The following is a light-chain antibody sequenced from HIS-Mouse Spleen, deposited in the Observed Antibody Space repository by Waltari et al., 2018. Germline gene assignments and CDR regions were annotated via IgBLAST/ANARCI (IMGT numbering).Light chain of an antibody. Sequence: QSALTQPRSVSGSPGQSVTISCTGTSSDVGGHNSVSSYQQHQGKAPKLMIYDVSTRHSGVPVRFSGSKSGNAASLTISGLQAEDESDYYCCSYAGSYTGVFGTGTKVTVL. CDR3: CSYAGSYTGV. J-gene: IGLJ1*01. CDR1: SSDVGGHNS. V-gene: IGLV2-11*01. CDR2: DVS.